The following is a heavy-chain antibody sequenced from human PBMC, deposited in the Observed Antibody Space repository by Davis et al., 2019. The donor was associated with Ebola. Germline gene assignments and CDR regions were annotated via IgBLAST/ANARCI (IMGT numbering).Heavy chain of an antibody. D-gene: IGHD2/OR15-2a*01. V-gene: IGHV1-2*02. CDR1: GYIFNGYY. Sequence: ASVKVSCKASGYIFNGYYLHWIRQAPGQGLEWMGWINPNNGATKYAQNFQGRLTLTRDGTPTTGYMDLSGLTSADTAVYFCARSFYDWIAVAYWGQGTLVTVSS. J-gene: IGHJ4*02. CDR3: ARSFYDWIAVAY. CDR2: INPNNGAT.